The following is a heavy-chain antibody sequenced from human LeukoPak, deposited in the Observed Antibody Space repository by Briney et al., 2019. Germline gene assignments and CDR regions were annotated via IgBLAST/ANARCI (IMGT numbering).Heavy chain of an antibody. CDR3: ARQGVPGGYYYYYMDV. CDR2: IYPADSDS. J-gene: IGHJ6*03. CDR1: GYTFSNYW. V-gene: IGHV5-51*01. D-gene: IGHD2-8*01. Sequence: PGESLKISCKGSGYTFSNYWIAWVRQMPGKGLEWMGIIYPADSDSRYSPSFQGQVTISVDRSINTAYLQWSSLKASDTAMYYCARQGVPGGYYYYYMDVWGKGTTVTVS.